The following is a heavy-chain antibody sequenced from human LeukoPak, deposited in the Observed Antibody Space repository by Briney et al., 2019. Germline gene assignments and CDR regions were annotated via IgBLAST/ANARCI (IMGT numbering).Heavy chain of an antibody. J-gene: IGHJ5*02. D-gene: IGHD3-10*01. CDR1: GFKFTGYD. V-gene: IGHV1-8*01. CDR2: MNPNNGKT. Sequence: ASVKVSCKASGFKFTGYDINWVRQASGRGLEWMGRMNPNNGKTGYAQKFQGRVTMTRDTSRSTAYMELRGRISEDTAVYYCVRDGEGVAISVNYWFDPWGQGTLVTVSS. CDR3: VRDGEGVAISVNYWFDP.